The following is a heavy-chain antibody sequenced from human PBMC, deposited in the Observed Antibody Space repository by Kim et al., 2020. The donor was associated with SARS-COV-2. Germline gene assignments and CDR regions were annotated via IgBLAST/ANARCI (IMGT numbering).Heavy chain of an antibody. CDR1: GFAFARNW. V-gene: IGHV3-74*01. CDR2: MNTAGSST. D-gene: IGHD3-9*01. J-gene: IGHJ4*03. Sequence: GGSLRLSCTGFAFARNWLYLLCHAPAQSLGWVSRMNTAGSSTIYADSVTGRFTFSSDDDKYTQTLHMNSLSAEDTATYFCACASHRAALDIRGPGTLVTV. CDR3: ACASHRAALDI.